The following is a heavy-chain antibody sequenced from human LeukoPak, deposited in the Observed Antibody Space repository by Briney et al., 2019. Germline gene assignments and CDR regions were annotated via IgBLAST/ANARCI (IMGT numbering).Heavy chain of an antibody. CDR3: ARKYSGYDYGY. CDR1: GFTFSIYW. V-gene: IGHV3-7*04. Sequence: GGSLRLSCSASGFTFSIYWMRWVRQAPGKGLEWVANINEDGSEKNYVASVKGRFTISRDNAKNSLYLQMNSLRVEDTAVYYCARKYSGYDYGYWGQGTLVTVSS. J-gene: IGHJ4*02. D-gene: IGHD5-12*01. CDR2: INEDGSEK.